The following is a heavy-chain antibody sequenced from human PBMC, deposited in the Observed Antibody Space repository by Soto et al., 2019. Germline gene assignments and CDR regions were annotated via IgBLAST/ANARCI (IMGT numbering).Heavy chain of an antibody. CDR2: IYYSGST. CDR3: ARDYDILTGYYIGGAFDI. Sequence: TLSHTCTVSGGSSISGGYHWSWIRKHPGKGLEWIGYIYYSGSTYYNPSLKSRVTISVDTSKNQFSLKLSSVTAADTAVYYCARDYDILTGYYIGGAFDIWGQGTMVTVSS. D-gene: IGHD3-9*01. CDR1: GGSSISGGYH. V-gene: IGHV4-31*03. J-gene: IGHJ3*02.